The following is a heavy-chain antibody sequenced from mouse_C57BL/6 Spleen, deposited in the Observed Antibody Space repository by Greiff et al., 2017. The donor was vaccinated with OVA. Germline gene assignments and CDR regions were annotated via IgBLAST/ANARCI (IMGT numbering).Heavy chain of an antibody. CDR2: INPSSGYT. Sequence: VQLQQSGAELARPGASVKMSCKASGYTFTSYTMHWVKQRPGQGLEWIGYINPSSGYTKSNQKFKDKATLTADKSSSTAYMQLSSLTSEDSAVYYCAKEYYDYDGAWFAYWGQGTLVTVSA. CDR1: GYTFTSYT. D-gene: IGHD2-4*01. J-gene: IGHJ3*01. CDR3: AKEYYDYDGAWFAY. V-gene: IGHV1-4*01.